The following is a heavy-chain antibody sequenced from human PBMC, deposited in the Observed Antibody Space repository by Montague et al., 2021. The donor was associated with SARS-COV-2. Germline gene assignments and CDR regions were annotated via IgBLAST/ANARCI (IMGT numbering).Heavy chain of an antibody. CDR3: ARQGMAGITIFGVVLPNYGMDV. V-gene: IGHV4-39*01. CDR1: GGSISSSSYY. CDR2: IYYSGST. J-gene: IGHJ6*02. Sequence: SEILSLTCTVSGGSISSSSYYWGWIRQPPGKGLEWIGSIYYSGSTYYNPSLKSRVTISVDTSKNQFSLKLSSVTAADTAVYYCARQGMAGITIFGVVLPNYGMDVWGQGTTVTVSS. D-gene: IGHD3-3*01.